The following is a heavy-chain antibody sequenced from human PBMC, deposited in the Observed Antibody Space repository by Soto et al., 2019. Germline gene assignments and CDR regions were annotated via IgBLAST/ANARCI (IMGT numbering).Heavy chain of an antibody. CDR2: ISFDGTNK. CDR1: GFTFSTYG. V-gene: IGHV3-30*18. D-gene: IGHD2-2*01. Sequence: GGSLRLSCAASGFTFSTYGIHWVRQAPGKGLEWVTVISFDGTNKHGEDPVQGRFTISTNNTKNNAYLQRNSLRIEDTAAYYCAKDLALYQVGSHYGMDVWGPGTPVTVSS. J-gene: IGHJ6*02. CDR3: AKDLALYQVGSHYGMDV.